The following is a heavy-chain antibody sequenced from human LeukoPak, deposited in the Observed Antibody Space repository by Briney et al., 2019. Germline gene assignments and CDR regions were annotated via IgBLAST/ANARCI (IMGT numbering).Heavy chain of an antibody. CDR1: GFSLSTSGVG. V-gene: IGHV2-5*02. CDR2: IYWDDDK. J-gene: IGHJ4*02. D-gene: IGHD6-13*01. Sequence: KVSGPTLVKPTQTLTLTCTFSGFSLSTSGVGVGWIRQPPGKALVWLALIYWDDDKRYSPSLKSRLTITKDTSKNQVVLTMTNMDPVDTATYYCARGEQQLVRPFFDYWGQGTLVTVSS. CDR3: ARGEQQLVRPFFDY.